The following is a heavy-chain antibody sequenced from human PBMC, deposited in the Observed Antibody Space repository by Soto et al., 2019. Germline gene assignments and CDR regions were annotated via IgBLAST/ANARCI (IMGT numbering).Heavy chain of an antibody. J-gene: IGHJ5*02. CDR3: AVIGVVAATNWFAP. V-gene: IGHV3-21*01. CDR2: ISSSSTYI. D-gene: IGHD2-15*01. CDR1: GFTFSSYS. Sequence: EVQLVESGGGLVKPGGSLRLSCAASGFTFSSYSMNWVRQAPGKGLEWVSSISSSSTYIYYADSVKGGFTISRDNAKNSLYLQMTTFRAQDTALYYCAVIGVVAATNWFAPWGQGTLVTVS.